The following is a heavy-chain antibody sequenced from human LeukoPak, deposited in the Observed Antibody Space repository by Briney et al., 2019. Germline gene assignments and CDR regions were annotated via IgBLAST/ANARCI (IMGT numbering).Heavy chain of an antibody. D-gene: IGHD3/OR15-3a*01. CDR1: GGSFSGYY. Sequence: SETLSLTCAVYGGSFSGYYWSWIRQPPGKGLEWIGEINHSGSTNYNPSLKSRVTISVDTSKNHFSLKLSSVTAADTAVYYCARQTGSGLFILPGGQGTLVTVSS. CDR2: INHSGST. V-gene: IGHV4-34*01. CDR3: ARQTGSGLFILP. J-gene: IGHJ4*02.